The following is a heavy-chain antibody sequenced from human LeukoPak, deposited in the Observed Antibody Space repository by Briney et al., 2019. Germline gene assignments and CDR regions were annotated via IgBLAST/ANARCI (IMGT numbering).Heavy chain of an antibody. CDR3: ARRSGGAVAGTGYFDY. D-gene: IGHD6-19*01. CDR2: IYPGDSHS. CDR1: GYSFTSSW. Sequence: GESLKISCKGSGYSFTSSWIDWVRQMPGKGLGWMGLIYPGDSHSIYSPSFQGQVTFSADKSINTAYLQWSSLKASDTAMYYCARRSGGAVAGTGYFDYWGQGTLVTVSS. V-gene: IGHV5-51*01. J-gene: IGHJ4*02.